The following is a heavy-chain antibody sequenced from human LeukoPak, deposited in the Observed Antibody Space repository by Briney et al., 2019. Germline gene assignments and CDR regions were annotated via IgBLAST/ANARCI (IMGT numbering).Heavy chain of an antibody. D-gene: IGHD1-26*01. CDR3: ARDLDQYSGRFGGFGHDF. CDR2: ISAYNGNT. Sequence: ASVKVSCKASGYTFTNYGINWVRQAPGQGLEWMGWISAYNGNTNYAQKLQGRVTMTTDTSPSTVYMELRSLRSDDTAVYYCARDLDQYSGRFGGFGHDFWGQGTLVTVSS. V-gene: IGHV1-18*01. J-gene: IGHJ4*02. CDR1: GYTFTNYG.